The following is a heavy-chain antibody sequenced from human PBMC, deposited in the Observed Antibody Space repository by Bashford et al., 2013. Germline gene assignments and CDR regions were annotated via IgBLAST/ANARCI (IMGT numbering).Heavy chain of an antibody. CDR3: ARDELVDSSVFPNSSGWSSLYFQH. D-gene: IGHD6-19*01. CDR1: RRLQQLC. CDR2: SSYLGTA. V-gene: IGHV1-69*13. J-gene: IGHJ1*01. Sequence: SVKVVLLRRYWRRLQQLCYQLVRQDPSDKGVEWMEGSSYLGTANYAQKFQGRVTITADESTSTAYMELSSLRSEDTAVYYCARDELVDSSVFPNSSGWSSLYFQHWGQGTLVTVSS.